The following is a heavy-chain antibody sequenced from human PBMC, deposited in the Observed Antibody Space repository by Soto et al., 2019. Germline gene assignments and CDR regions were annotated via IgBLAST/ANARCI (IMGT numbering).Heavy chain of an antibody. J-gene: IGHJ4*02. Sequence: QVQLVESGGGLVKPVGALRLSCAASGFTFSDYYMSWVRQAPGKGLEWLSHISDSSTFRNYAYSVEGRFTISRDNANNSLYLQMNSLRVEDTAVYYCARGGSSHLGDWGQGTLVTVSS. CDR3: ARGGSSHLGD. V-gene: IGHV3-11*06. CDR1: GFTFSDYY. CDR2: ISDSSTFR. D-gene: IGHD6-6*01.